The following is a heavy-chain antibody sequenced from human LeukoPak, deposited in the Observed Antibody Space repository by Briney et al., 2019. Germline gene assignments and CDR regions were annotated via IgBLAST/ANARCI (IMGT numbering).Heavy chain of an antibody. CDR1: GFTFSSYS. J-gene: IGHJ6*02. D-gene: IGHD1-7*01. CDR2: ISSSSSYI. CDR3: ARDRGTGTIAYGMAV. V-gene: IGHV3-21*01. Sequence: GGSLRLSCAASGFTFSSYSMNWVRQAPGKGLEWVSSISSSSSYIYYADSVKGRFTISRDNAKNSLYLQMNSLRAEDTAVYYCARDRGTGTIAYGMAVWGQGTTVTVSS.